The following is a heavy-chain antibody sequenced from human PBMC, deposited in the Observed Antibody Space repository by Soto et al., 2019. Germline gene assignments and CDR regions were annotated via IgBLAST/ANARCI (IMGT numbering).Heavy chain of an antibody. D-gene: IGHD2-8*01. CDR3: ARDYCTNGVCPTPTTYYFDY. CDR2: INPSGGST. V-gene: IGHV1-46*01. CDR1: GYTFTSYY. J-gene: IGHJ4*02. Sequence: GASVKVSCKASGYTFTSYYMHWVRQAPGQGLEWMGIINPSGGSTSYAQKFQGRVTMTRDTSTSTVYMELSSLRSEDTAVYYCARDYCTNGVCPTPTTYYFDYWGQRTLVTVSS.